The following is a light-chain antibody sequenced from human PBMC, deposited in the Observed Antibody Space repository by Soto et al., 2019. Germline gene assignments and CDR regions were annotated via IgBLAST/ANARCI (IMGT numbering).Light chain of an antibody. CDR3: QKYSTSRLT. CDR2: GAS. CDR1: QSVTSSY. Sequence: EIVLTQSPGTLSLSPGERATLSCSASQSVTSSYLAWYQQKPGQAPRVLISGASSRATGIPDRFSGSGSGTAFTLNNSRLEPEDFAVYYCQKYSTSRLTFGGGTKGEIK. V-gene: IGKV3-20*01. J-gene: IGKJ4*01.